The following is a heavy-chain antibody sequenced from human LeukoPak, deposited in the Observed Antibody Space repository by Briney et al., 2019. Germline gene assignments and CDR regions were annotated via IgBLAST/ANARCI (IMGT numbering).Heavy chain of an antibody. Sequence: GGSLRLSCAASGFTFSSSSMNWVRQARGKGLEWVSSISRRSTYIYYADSMKGRFTISRDSAKNPLYLQMNSLRADDTAVYYCARAPSGENYFPWYFDLWGRGTLVTVSS. V-gene: IGHV3-21*01. CDR2: ISRRSTYI. CDR1: GFTFSSSS. D-gene: IGHD2/OR15-2a*01. CDR3: ARAPSGENYFPWYFDL. J-gene: IGHJ2*01.